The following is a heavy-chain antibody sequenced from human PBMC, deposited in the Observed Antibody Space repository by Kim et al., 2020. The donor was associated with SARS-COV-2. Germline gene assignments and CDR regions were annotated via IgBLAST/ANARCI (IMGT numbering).Heavy chain of an antibody. J-gene: IGHJ6*02. CDR3: ARGYYYGSGSYGCGMDV. V-gene: IGHV1-46*01. D-gene: IGHD3-10*01. Sequence: FQGRVTMTRDTSTSTVYMELSSLRSEDTAVYYCARGYYYGSGSYGCGMDVWGQGTTVTVSS.